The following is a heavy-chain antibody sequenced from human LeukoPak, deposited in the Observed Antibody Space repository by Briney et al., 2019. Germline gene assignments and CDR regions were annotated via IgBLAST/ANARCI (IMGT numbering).Heavy chain of an antibody. V-gene: IGHV1-18*01. D-gene: IGHD2-15*01. Sequence: ASVKVSCKASGYTFTNYVINWVRQAPGQGLEWMGWINNYSGDTNYAQRVLDRVTMTTDTSTSTAYMELRSLRSDDTAVYYCARGVVVVVAATQGYYGMDVWGQGTTVTVSS. J-gene: IGHJ6*02. CDR3: ARGVVVVVAATQGYYGMDV. CDR2: INNYSGDT. CDR1: GYTFTNYV.